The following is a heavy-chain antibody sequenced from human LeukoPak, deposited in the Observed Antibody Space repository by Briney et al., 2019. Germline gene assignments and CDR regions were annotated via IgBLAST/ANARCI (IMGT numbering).Heavy chain of an antibody. J-gene: IGHJ6*03. CDR1: GYTLTELS. CDR3: ARDRVPDCGTECSRWWLDMDV. Sequence: ASVKVSCKVSGYTLTELSMHWVRQAPGKGLEWMGGFDPEDGETIYAQKFQGRVTMTEDTSTDTAYMELRSLRSDDTAVYYCARDRVPDCGTECSRWWLDMDVWGKGTTVTVSS. D-gene: IGHD2-21*01. CDR2: FDPEDGET. V-gene: IGHV1-24*01.